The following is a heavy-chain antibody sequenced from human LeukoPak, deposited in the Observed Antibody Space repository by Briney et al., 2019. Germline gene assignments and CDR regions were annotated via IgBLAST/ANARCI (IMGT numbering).Heavy chain of an antibody. Sequence: SETLSLTCAVYGGSFSGYYWSWIRQPPGKGLEWIGEINHSGSTNYNPSLKSRVTISVDTSKNQFSLKLSSVTAADTAVNYCARGDTAMVMFDYWGQGTLVTVSS. CDR2: INHSGST. J-gene: IGHJ4*02. CDR3: ARGDTAMVMFDY. V-gene: IGHV4-34*01. CDR1: GGSFSGYY. D-gene: IGHD5-18*01.